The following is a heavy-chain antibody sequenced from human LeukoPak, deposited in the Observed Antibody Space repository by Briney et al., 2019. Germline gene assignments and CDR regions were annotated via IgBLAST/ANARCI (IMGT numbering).Heavy chain of an antibody. V-gene: IGHV4-34*01. J-gene: IGHJ3*02. CDR3: ARETVVVTARDAFDI. CDR2: INHSGST. Sequence: PSETLSLTCAVYGGSFSGYYWSWIRQPPGKGLEWIGEINHSGSTNYNPSPKSRVTISVDTSKNQFSLKLSSVTAADTAVYYCARETVVVTARDAFDIWGQGTMVTVSS. CDR1: GGSFSGYY. D-gene: IGHD2-21*02.